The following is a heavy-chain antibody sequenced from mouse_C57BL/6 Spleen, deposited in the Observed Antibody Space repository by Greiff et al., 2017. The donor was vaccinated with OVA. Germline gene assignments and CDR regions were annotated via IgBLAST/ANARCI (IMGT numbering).Heavy chain of an antibody. D-gene: IGHD2-2*01. Sequence: QVQLQQSGAELVRPGTSVKMSCKASGYTFTNYCIGWAKQRPGHGLEWIGDIYPGGGYTNYNEKFKGKATLTADKSSSTAYMQFSSLTSEDSAIYYCARNYGYDEGYAMDYWGQGTSVTVSS. CDR2: IYPGGGYT. V-gene: IGHV1-63*01. CDR3: ARNYGYDEGYAMDY. J-gene: IGHJ4*01. CDR1: GYTFTNYC.